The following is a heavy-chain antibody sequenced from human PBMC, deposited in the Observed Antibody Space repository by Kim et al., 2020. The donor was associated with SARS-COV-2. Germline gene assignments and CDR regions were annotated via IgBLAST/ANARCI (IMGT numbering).Heavy chain of an antibody. J-gene: IGHJ4*02. V-gene: IGHV4-61*01. CDR2: ISNSGSI. D-gene: IGHD6-19*01. Sequence: SETLSLTCTVSAGSVSSSIYYWTWVRQPPGKGLEWIGYISNSGSINYSPSLKSRVTISVDASNNQFSLRLRSVTTADTAVYYCARGYGSGSYTVDYWGQG. CDR3: ARGYGSGSYTVDY. CDR1: AGSVSSSIYY.